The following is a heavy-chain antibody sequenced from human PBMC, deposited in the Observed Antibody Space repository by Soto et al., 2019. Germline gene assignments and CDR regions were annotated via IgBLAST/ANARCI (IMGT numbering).Heavy chain of an antibody. CDR3: ATSNFWSGYYRNYYYYGMDV. D-gene: IGHD3-3*01. CDR2: FDPEDGET. CDR1: RYTLTELS. V-gene: IGHV1-24*01. J-gene: IGHJ6*02. Sequence: ASVKVSCKVSRYTLTELSIHWVRQAPGKGLEWMGGFDPEDGETIYAQKFQGRVTMTEDTSTDTAYMELSSLRSEDTAVYYCATSNFWSGYYRNYYYYGMDVWCQGTTVTVSS.